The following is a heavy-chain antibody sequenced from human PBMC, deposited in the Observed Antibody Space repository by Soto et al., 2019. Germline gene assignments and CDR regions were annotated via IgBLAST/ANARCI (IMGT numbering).Heavy chain of an antibody. Sequence: QVQLVESGGGVVQPGRSLRLSCAASGFTFSSYGMHWVRQAPGKGLEWVAVISYDGSNKYYADSVKGRFTISRDNSKNTLYLQINSLRAEDTAVYYCAKDKRLLLGVDYWGQGTLVTVSS. D-gene: IGHD2-15*01. J-gene: IGHJ4*02. CDR1: GFTFSSYG. V-gene: IGHV3-30*18. CDR2: ISYDGSNK. CDR3: AKDKRLLLGVDY.